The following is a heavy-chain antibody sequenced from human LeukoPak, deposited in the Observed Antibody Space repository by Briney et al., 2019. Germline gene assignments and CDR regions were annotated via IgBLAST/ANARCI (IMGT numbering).Heavy chain of an antibody. J-gene: IGHJ3*02. CDR2: ISAYNGNT. Sequence: AASVKVSCKASGYTFTIYGISWVRQAPGQGLEWMGWISAYNGNTNYAQKLQGRVTMTTDTSTSTAYMELRSLRSDDTAVYYCATGGGDQWELLFPDAFDIWGQGTMVTVSS. CDR3: ATGGGDQWELLFPDAFDI. CDR1: GYTFTIYG. V-gene: IGHV1-18*01. D-gene: IGHD1-26*01.